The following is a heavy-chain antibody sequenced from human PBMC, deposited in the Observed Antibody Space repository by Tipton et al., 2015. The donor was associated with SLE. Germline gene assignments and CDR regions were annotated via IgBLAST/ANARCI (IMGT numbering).Heavy chain of an antibody. CDR2: ISSSSSTI. V-gene: IGHV3-48*04. J-gene: IGHJ5*02. CDR1: GFTFSSYS. Sequence: SLRLSCAASGFTFSSYSMNWVRQAPGKGLEWVSYISSSSSTIYYADSVKGRFTISRDNAKNSLYLQMNSLRAEDTAVYYCARVKGDDILTGDGFDPWGQGTLVTVSS. CDR3: ARVKGDDILTGDGFDP. D-gene: IGHD3-9*01.